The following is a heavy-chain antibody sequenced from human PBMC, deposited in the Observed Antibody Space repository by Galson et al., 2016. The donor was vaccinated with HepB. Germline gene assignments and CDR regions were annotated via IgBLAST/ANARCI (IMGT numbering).Heavy chain of an antibody. V-gene: IGHV3-33*01. CDR2: IWNDGSNK. J-gene: IGHJ4*02. CDR3: AREKNVAVPAALDH. D-gene: IGHD2-2*01. CDR1: GFTFSSYG. Sequence: SLRLSCAASGFTFSSYGMHWVRQAPGKGLEWVAVIWNDGSNKYYADSVKGRFTISRDNSKNTLYLQMNSLRAEDTAVYYCAREKNVAVPAALDHWGQGTLVTVSS.